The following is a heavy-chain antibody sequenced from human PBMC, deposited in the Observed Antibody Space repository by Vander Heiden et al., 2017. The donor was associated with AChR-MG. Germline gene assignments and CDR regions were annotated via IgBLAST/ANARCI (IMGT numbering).Heavy chain of an antibody. V-gene: IGHV3-30-3*01. Sequence: QVQLVESGGGVVQPGRSLRLSCAASAFPFSRYALHWVRQAPGKGLEWVAVISSDGSNEYYADSVKGRFTVSRDNSKNTLYLQMNGLRPEDTSVYYCARDQSLSYSRAWPIGYYFDYWGQGTLGTVSS. D-gene: IGHD6-19*01. CDR2: ISSDGSNE. J-gene: IGHJ4*02. CDR3: ARDQSLSYSRAWPIGYYFDY. CDR1: AFPFSRYA.